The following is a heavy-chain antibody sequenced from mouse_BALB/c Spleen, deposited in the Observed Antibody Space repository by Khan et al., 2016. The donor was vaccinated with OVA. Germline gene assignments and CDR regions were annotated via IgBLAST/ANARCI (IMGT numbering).Heavy chain of an antibody. CDR1: GYTFTSYW. CDR3: EKDRMEY. D-gene: IGHD2-10*02. J-gene: IGHJ2*01. V-gene: IGHV1-7*01. Sequence: QVQLQQSGAELAKPGASVKMSCKASGYTFTSYWVHWVKQWPGQGLEWIGYINLSCNYTEYNQNFKYKSTLTAEKSSGTAYMQLSSLTSVDSAVYCCEKDRMEYWGQGTTHTVTS. CDR2: INLSCNYT.